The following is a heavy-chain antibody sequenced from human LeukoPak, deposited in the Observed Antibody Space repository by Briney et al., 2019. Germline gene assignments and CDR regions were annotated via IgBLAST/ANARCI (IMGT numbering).Heavy chain of an antibody. D-gene: IGHD2-8*01. Sequence: GGSLRLSCAASGFTFSSYDMSWVRQAPGKGLEWVSGISGSGDSTYYADSVKGRFTISRDNSKNTLYLQMNSLRAEDTGVYYCAKDRSCTNGVCHGDFDYWGQGTLDSVSS. CDR1: GFTFSSYD. CDR3: AKDRSCTNGVCHGDFDY. CDR2: ISGSGDST. J-gene: IGHJ4*02. V-gene: IGHV3-23*01.